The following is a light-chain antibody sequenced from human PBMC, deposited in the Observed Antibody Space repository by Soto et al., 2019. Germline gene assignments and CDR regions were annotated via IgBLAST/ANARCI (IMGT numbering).Light chain of an antibody. V-gene: IGKV3-15*01. CDR1: QRISSS. CDR3: QQYNDWRYT. J-gene: IGKJ2*01. CDR2: GAS. Sequence: EIVMTQSPATLSVSPGERATLSCRASQRISSSLAWYQLKPGQATRLLIYGASTRATGIPARFSGSGSGTAFTLTISSLQSEDFAVYYCQQYNDWRYTFGQGTKLEIK.